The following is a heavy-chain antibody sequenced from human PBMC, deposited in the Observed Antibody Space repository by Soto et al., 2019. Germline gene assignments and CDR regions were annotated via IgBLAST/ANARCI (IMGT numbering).Heavy chain of an antibody. CDR1: GGTFSSYA. Sequence: ASVKVSCKASGGTFSSYAISWVRQAPGQGLEWMGGIIPIFGTANYAQKFQGRVTITADESTSTAYMELSSLRSEDTAVYYCAREAAAGTMSWFDPWGQGTLVTVSS. D-gene: IGHD6-13*01. CDR2: IIPIFGTA. V-gene: IGHV1-69*13. CDR3: AREAAAGTMSWFDP. J-gene: IGHJ5*02.